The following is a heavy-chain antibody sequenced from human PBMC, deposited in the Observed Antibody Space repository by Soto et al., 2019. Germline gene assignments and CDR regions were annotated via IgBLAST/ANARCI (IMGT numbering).Heavy chain of an antibody. CDR2: IYPGDSDT. Sequence: PGESLKISCTGVGYSFTSYWIGWVRQMPGKGLEWMGIIYPGDSDTRYSPSFQGQVTISADKSISTVYLQWSSLKASDTAMYYCARGYCTTNICDPWFDPWGQGPLVTVSS. J-gene: IGHJ5*02. CDR3: ARGYCTTNICDPWFDP. D-gene: IGHD2-8*01. CDR1: GYSFTSYW. V-gene: IGHV5-51*01.